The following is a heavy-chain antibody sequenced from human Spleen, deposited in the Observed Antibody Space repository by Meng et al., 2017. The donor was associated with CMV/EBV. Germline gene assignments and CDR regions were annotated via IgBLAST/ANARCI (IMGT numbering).Heavy chain of an antibody. D-gene: IGHD2-15*01. V-gene: IGHV1-18*01. CDR2: ISAYNGNT. J-gene: IGHJ6*02. Sequence: ASVKVSCKAYGYTFSRYGISWVRQAPGQGLEWMGRISAYNGNTNYAQKLQGRVTMTTDTSTSTAYMELRSLRSDDTAVYYCARDTCSGGSCYPYYGMDVWGQGTTVTVSS. CDR1: GYTFSRYG. CDR3: ARDTCSGGSCYPYYGMDV.